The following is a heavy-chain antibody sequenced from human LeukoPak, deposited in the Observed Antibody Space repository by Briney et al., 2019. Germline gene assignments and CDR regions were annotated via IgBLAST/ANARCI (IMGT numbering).Heavy chain of an antibody. Sequence: PSETLSLTCTVSGDSINSYYWSWIRQPPGKGLEWIAYIYYTGTTKYNPSLKSRVTISLDTSKNQFSLNLRSVTAADTAVYYCARPTASALRYFDPGAFGIWGQGTMVTVSS. CDR3: ARPTASALRYFDPGAFGI. J-gene: IGHJ3*02. V-gene: IGHV4-59*01. CDR2: IYYTGTT. D-gene: IGHD3-9*01. CDR1: GDSINSYY.